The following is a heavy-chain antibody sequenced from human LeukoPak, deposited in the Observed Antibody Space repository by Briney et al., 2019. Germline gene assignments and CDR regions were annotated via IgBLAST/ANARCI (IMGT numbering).Heavy chain of an antibody. V-gene: IGHV1-69*05. Sequence: ASVKVSCKASGGTFSSYAISWVRQAPGQGLEWMGGIIPIFSTANYAQKFQGRVTITTDESTSTAYMELSSLRSEDTAVYYCARARASSTPHYYYMDVWGKGTTVTVSS. CDR1: GGTFSSYA. D-gene: IGHD6-6*01. CDR3: ARARASSTPHYYYMDV. J-gene: IGHJ6*03. CDR2: IIPIFSTA.